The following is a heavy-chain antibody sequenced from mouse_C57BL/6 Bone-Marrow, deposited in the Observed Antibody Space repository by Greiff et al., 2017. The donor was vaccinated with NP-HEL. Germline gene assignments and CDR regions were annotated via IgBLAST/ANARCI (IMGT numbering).Heavy chain of an antibody. Sequence: VQLKESGGDLVKPGGSLKLSCAASGFTFSSYGMSWVRQTPDKRLEWVATISSGGSYTYYPDSVKGRFTISRDNAKNTLYLQMSSLKSEDTAMYYCARGPYYGSSWAWFAYWGQGTLVTVSA. D-gene: IGHD1-1*01. V-gene: IGHV5-6*01. CDR2: ISSGGSYT. CDR1: GFTFSSYG. CDR3: ARGPYYGSSWAWFAY. J-gene: IGHJ3*01.